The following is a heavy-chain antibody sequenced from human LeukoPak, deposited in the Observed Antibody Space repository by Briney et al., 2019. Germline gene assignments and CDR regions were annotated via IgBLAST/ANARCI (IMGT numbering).Heavy chain of an antibody. D-gene: IGHD5-12*01. CDR2: ISASAGTT. CDR3: AKDPASYEYYFDY. CDR1: GFTFSSYA. V-gene: IGHV3-23*01. J-gene: IGHJ4*02. Sequence: PGGSLRLSCVASGFTFSSYAMSWVRQAPGKGLEWVSSISASAGTTYYADSVKGRFTISRDNSKNTLDLQMNSLRAEDTAVYYCAKDPASYEYYFDYWGQGTLVTVSS.